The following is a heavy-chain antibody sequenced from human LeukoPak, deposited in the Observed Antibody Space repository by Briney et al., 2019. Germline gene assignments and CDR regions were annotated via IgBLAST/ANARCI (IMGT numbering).Heavy chain of an antibody. CDR3: TRVRKTPGSSWTFDV. Sequence: SETLSLTRIVPGGSTNIYPSCSISAPLGEGLWRSGYIYYCESTNYNPPLKSRLTISVDTSKNRLSLKLSSVTAADTAVYYCTRVRKTPGSSWTFDVWGQGTMVTVSS. V-gene: IGHV4-59*12. J-gene: IGHJ3*01. CDR2: IYYCEST. D-gene: IGHD6-13*01. CDR1: GGSTNIYP.